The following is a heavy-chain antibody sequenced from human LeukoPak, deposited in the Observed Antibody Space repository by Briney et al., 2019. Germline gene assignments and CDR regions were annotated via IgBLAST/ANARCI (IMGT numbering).Heavy chain of an antibody. CDR3: VRGKKTVCSTTTCYWECFDY. CDR1: GFTLSSYW. CDR2: IKSDGKIT. D-gene: IGHD2-2*01. J-gene: IGHJ4*02. V-gene: IGHV3-74*01. Sequence: PGGSLRLSCAASGFTLSSYWMHWVRQAPGKGLVWVSRIKSDGKITTYADSVKGRFTISRDNAKNTLYLQMNSLRAEDAAVYFCVRGKKTVCSTTTCYWECFDYWGQGSLVTVSS.